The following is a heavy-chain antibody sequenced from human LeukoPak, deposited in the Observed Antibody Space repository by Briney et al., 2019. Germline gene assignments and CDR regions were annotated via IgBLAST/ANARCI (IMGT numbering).Heavy chain of an antibody. CDR2: IYYSGST. J-gene: IGHJ4*02. V-gene: IGHV4-39*01. CDR1: GGSISSSSYY. Sequence: SETLSLTCTVSGGSISSSSYYWGWIRQPPGKGLEWIGSIYYSGSTYYNRSLKSRVTISVDTSKNQFSLKLSSVTAADTAIYYCARNESILGTTGLNDFFDDWGLGTLVTVSS. CDR3: ARNESILGTTGLNDFFDD. D-gene: IGHD1-26*01.